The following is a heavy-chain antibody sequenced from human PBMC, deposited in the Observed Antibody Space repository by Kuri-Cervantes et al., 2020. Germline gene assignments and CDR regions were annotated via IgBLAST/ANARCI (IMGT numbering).Heavy chain of an antibody. D-gene: IGHD3-10*01. V-gene: IGHV1-18*04. CDR2: ISAYNGNT. Sequence: ASVKVSCKASGYTFTYRYLHWVRQAPGQALEWMGWISAYNGNTNYAQKLQGRVTMTTDTSTSTAYMELRSLRSDDTAVYYCARDSDYYGSGSYYPFGYYYYYMDVWGKGTTVTVSS. CDR1: GYTFTYRY. CDR3: ARDSDYYGSGSYYPFGYYYYYMDV. J-gene: IGHJ6*03.